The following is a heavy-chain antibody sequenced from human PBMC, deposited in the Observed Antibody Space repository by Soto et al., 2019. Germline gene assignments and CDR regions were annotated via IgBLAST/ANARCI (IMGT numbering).Heavy chain of an antibody. J-gene: IGHJ4*02. V-gene: IGHV3-23*01. Sequence: PGGSLRLSCAASGFTFSSYAMSWVRQAPRKGLEWVSTISGGGGTTYYADSVKGRFTISRDNSKNTLYLQMNSLRAEDTAVYYCAKDSGPFTTGTTPEFDYWGQGTLVTVSS. CDR1: GFTFSSYA. D-gene: IGHD1-1*01. CDR3: AKDSGPFTTGTTPEFDY. CDR2: ISGGGGTT.